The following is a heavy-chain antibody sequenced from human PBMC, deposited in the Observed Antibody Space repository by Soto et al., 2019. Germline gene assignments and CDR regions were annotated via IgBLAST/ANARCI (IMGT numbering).Heavy chain of an antibody. J-gene: IGHJ4*02. D-gene: IGHD5-18*01. V-gene: IGHV4-30-2*01. CDR2: IYHSGST. CDR1: GGSISSGGYS. CDR3: ARAQDTAMGLGYFDY. Sequence: SETLSLTCAVSGGSISSGGYSWSWIRQPPGKGLEWIGYIYHSGSTYYNPSLKSRVTISVDRSKNQFSLKLSSVTAADTAVYYCARAQDTAMGLGYFDYWGQGTLVTVSS.